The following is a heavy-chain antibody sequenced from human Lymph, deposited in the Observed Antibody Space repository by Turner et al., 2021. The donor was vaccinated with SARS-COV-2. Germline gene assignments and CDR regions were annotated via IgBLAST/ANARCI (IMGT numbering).Heavy chain of an antibody. J-gene: IGHJ4*02. V-gene: IGHV1-2*02. CDR1: AYTFTGYY. CDR2: INPSSGST. CDR3: ARSRDLESMIRGVDPFDY. D-gene: IGHD3-10*01. Sequence: QVQRVQSGAEVMKPGASVKVSCKASAYTFTGYYMHWVRQAPGQGLGWMGWINPSSGSTNYPQKFQGRVTMTRDTAISRAYMELSRLRPDDTAVYYCARSRDLESMIRGVDPFDYWGQGTLVTVSS.